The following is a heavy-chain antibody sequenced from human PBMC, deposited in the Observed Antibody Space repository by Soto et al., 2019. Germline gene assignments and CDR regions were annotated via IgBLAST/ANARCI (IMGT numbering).Heavy chain of an antibody. V-gene: IGHV3-23*01. CDR3: ARPPLYSNGGYFDS. Sequence: GGSLRFSCAVSGFTFTDHAMTWVRQAPGKGLEWVSTTSNNGDRTFYADSVKGRFTVSTDRTSNTLYLQMNSLRADDTAVYFCARPPLYSNGGYFDSWGQGTLVTVSS. D-gene: IGHD6-19*01. CDR1: GFTFTDHA. CDR2: TSNNGDRT. J-gene: IGHJ4*02.